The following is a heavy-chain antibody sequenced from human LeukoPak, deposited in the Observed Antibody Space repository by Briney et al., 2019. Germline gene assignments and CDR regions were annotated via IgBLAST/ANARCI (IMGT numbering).Heavy chain of an antibody. Sequence: GGSLRLSCAASGFTFSSYSMNWVRRAQGKGLEWASSISSSSSYRYYEDSVKGRFTISRDNAKNSLYLQMNSLRAEDTAVHYCARDVCDYGDCSFDYWGQGTLVTVSS. CDR1: GFTFSSYS. V-gene: IGHV3-21*01. D-gene: IGHD4-17*01. CDR3: ARDVCDYGDCSFDY. J-gene: IGHJ4*02. CDR2: ISSSSSYR.